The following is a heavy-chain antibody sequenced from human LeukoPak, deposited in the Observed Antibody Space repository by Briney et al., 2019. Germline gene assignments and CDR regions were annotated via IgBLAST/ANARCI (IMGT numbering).Heavy chain of an antibody. V-gene: IGHV1-2*06. CDR1: GYTFTGYY. CDR2: INPNRGGS. D-gene: IGHD2/OR15-2a*01. CDR3: ARERDEYTDY. Sequence: ASLKVSCKTSGYTFTGYYIHWVRQAPGQGLEWMGRINPNRGGSNYSQKFQGRVTMTRDTSISTAYMELSRLRPDDTAVYYCARERDEYTDYWGQGTLVTVSS. J-gene: IGHJ4*02.